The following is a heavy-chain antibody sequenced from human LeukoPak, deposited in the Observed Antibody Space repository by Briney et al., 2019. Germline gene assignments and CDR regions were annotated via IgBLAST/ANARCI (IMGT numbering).Heavy chain of an antibody. D-gene: IGHD2-2*01. CDR1: GFTFSRHA. J-gene: IGHJ4*02. CDR2: ISGSGGST. V-gene: IGHV3-23*01. Sequence: GGSLRLSCAASGFTFSRHAMSWVRQAPGKGLEWVSAISGSGGSTYYADSVKGRFTISRDNSKNTLYLQMNSLRAEDTAVYYCAKDPTPYCSSTSCYEPVDYWGQGALVTVSS. CDR3: AKDPTPYCSSTSCYEPVDY.